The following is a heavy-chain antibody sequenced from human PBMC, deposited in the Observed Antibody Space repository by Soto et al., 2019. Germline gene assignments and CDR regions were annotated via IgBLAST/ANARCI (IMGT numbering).Heavy chain of an antibody. CDR3: ARDRSRYCSGGSCYHRPGY. Sequence: GGSLRLSCAASGFTFSSYGMHWVRQAPGKGLEWVAVIWYDGSNKYYADSVKGRFTISRDNSKNTLYLQMNSLRAEDTAVYYCARDRSRYCSGGSCYHRPGYWGQGTLVTVSS. CDR1: GFTFSSYG. D-gene: IGHD2-15*01. CDR2: IWYDGSNK. V-gene: IGHV3-33*01. J-gene: IGHJ4*02.